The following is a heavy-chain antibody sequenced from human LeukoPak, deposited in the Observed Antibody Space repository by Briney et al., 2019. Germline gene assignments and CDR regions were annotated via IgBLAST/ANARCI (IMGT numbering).Heavy chain of an antibody. Sequence: ASVKVSCKASGYTFTSYGISWVRQAPGQGLEWMGWNSAYNGNTNYAQKLQGRVTMTTDTSTSTAYMELRSLRSDDTAVYYCARDVGYSSSSLGIPLDYWGQGTLVTVSS. CDR2: NSAYNGNT. D-gene: IGHD6-6*01. J-gene: IGHJ4*02. CDR3: ARDVGYSSSSLGIPLDY. V-gene: IGHV1-18*01. CDR1: GYTFTSYG.